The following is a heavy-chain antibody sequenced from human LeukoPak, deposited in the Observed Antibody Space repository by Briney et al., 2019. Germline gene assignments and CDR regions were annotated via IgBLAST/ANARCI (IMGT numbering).Heavy chain of an antibody. D-gene: IGHD4-11*01. V-gene: IGHV3-23*01. CDR1: GFTFSSYA. J-gene: IGHJ4*02. CDR3: AKASGDHSNCFHRYYFDY. CDR2: ISGSGGST. Sequence: GGSLRLSCAASGFTFSSYATSWVRQAPGKGLEWVSAISGSGGSTYYADSVKGRFTISRDNSKNTLYLQMNSLRAEDTAVYYCAKASGDHSNCFHRYYFDYWGQGTLVTVSS.